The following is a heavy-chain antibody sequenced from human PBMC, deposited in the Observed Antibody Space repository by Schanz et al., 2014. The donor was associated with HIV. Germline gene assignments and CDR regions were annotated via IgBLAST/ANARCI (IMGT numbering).Heavy chain of an antibody. CDR2: IIPMLGTA. V-gene: IGHV1-69*01. Sequence: QVQLVQSGAEVKKPGASVKVSCKASGDTFNSYALNWVRQAPGQGLEWMGGIIPMLGTANYAQKFQGRVSINADEFTNTADMDLSSLRFEDTAVYYCASHGEGITMIVVVNGGYYGMDVWGQGTTVTVSS. CDR1: GDTFNSYA. CDR3: ASHGEGITMIVVVNGGYYGMDV. D-gene: IGHD3-22*01. J-gene: IGHJ6*02.